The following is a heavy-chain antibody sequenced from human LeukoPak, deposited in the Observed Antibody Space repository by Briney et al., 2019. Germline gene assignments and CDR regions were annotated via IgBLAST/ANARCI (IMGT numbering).Heavy chain of an antibody. CDR2: IKQDGSEK. V-gene: IGHV3-7*01. CDR1: GFTFSSFW. D-gene: IGHD3-22*01. J-gene: IGHJ1*01. CDR3: AREEPYYYDSSGYLHS. Sequence: GGSLRLSCAASGFTFSSFWMSWVRQAPGKGLEWVANIKQDGSEKYYVDSVKGRFTISRDNAKNSLYLQMNSLRAEDTAVYYCAREEPYYYDSSGYLHSWGQGTLVTVSS.